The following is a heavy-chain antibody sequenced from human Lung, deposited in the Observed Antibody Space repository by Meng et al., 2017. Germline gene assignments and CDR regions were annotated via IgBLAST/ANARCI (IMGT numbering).Heavy chain of an antibody. CDR3: ARDQGGAGGY. V-gene: IGHV4-34*01. Sequence: QVQLQQWGPGELKPSETLSLTCAVYVGSFSGYQWNWIRQSPGKGLEWIGDINHRGRTNYNPSLKSRVTISVDTSKNQFSLKLSSVTAADMAVYYCARDQGGAGGYWGQGTLVTVSS. J-gene: IGHJ4*02. CDR1: VGSFSGYQ. CDR2: INHRGRT. D-gene: IGHD2-15*01.